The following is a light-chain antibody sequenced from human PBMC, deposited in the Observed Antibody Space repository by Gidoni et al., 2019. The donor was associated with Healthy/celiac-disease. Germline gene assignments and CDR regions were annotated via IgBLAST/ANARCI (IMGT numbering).Light chain of an antibody. CDR2: AAS. CDR1: QGISSY. Sequence: AIRMTQAPSSFSASTGERVTITCRASQGISSYLAWYQQKTGKAPKLLIYAASTLQSGVPSRFSGSGSGTDFTLTISCLQSEDFATYYCQQYYSYPLTFGQGTRLEIK. CDR3: QQYYSYPLT. V-gene: IGKV1-8*01. J-gene: IGKJ5*01.